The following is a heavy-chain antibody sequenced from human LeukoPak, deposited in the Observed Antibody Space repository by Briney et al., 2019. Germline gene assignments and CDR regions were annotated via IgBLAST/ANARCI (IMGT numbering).Heavy chain of an antibody. CDR2: IYHSGST. CDR1: GYSISSGYY. D-gene: IGHD5-24*01. J-gene: IGHJ4*02. V-gene: IGHV4-38-2*02. Sequence: PSETLSLTCTVSGYSISSGYYWGWIRQPPGKGLEWIGSIYHSGSTYYNPSLKSRVTISVDTSKNQFSLKLSSVTAADTAVYYCGRWLQFRGFDYWGQGTLVTVSS. CDR3: GRWLQFRGFDY.